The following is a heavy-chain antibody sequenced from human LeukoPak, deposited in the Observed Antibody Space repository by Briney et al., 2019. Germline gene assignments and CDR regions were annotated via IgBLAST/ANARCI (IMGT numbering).Heavy chain of an antibody. CDR1: GFTFSSYE. V-gene: IGHV3-48*03. D-gene: IGHD3-9*01. J-gene: IGHJ4*02. CDR2: ISGSGSII. Sequence: GGSLRLSCAASGFTFSSYEMNWVRQAPGKGLEWVSYISGSGSIIYYADSVKGRFTISRDNAKNSLYLQMNSLRAEDTAVYYCAARLLRYFDWLQYFDYWGQGTLVTVSS. CDR3: AARLLRYFDWLQYFDY.